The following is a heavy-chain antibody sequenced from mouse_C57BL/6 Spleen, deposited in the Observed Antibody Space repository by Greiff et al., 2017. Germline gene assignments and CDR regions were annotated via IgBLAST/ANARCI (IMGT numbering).Heavy chain of an antibody. CDR2: ISSGSSTI. V-gene: IGHV5-17*01. D-gene: IGHD1-1*01. J-gene: IGHJ4*01. CDR1: GFTFSDYG. CDR3: ARYYGSSYAMDY. Sequence: EVQVVESGGGLVKPGGSLKLSCAASGFTFSDYGMHWVRQAPEKGLEWVAYISSGSSTIYYADTVKGRFPISRDNAKNTLFLQMTSLRSEDTAMYYCARYYGSSYAMDYWGQGTSVTVSS.